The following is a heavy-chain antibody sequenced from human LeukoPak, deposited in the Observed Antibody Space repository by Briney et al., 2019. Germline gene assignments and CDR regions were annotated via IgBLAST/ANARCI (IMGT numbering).Heavy chain of an antibody. J-gene: IGHJ4*02. CDR2: ISSSGSTI. CDR1: GFTFSSYE. D-gene: IGHD3-10*01. Sequence: GGSLRLSCAASGFTFSSYEMNWVRQAPGKGLEWVSYISSSGSTIYYADSVKGRFTISRDNSKNTLYLQMNSLRAEDTAVYYCAKVHAITMVRGLYYFDYWGQGTLVTVSS. CDR3: AKVHAITMVRGLYYFDY. V-gene: IGHV3-48*03.